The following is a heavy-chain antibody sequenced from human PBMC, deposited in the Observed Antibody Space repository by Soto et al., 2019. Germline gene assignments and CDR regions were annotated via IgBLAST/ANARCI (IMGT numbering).Heavy chain of an antibody. CDR1: GGSISSYY. CDR2: IYYSGST. Sequence: SETLSLTCTVSGGSISSYYWSWIRQPPGKGLEWIGYIYYSGSTNYNPSLKSRVTISVDTSKNQFSLKLSSVTAADTAVYYCARAREGYDFWSGYEDEMNWFDPWGQGTLVTVSS. D-gene: IGHD3-3*01. CDR3: ARAREGYDFWSGYEDEMNWFDP. J-gene: IGHJ5*02. V-gene: IGHV4-59*01.